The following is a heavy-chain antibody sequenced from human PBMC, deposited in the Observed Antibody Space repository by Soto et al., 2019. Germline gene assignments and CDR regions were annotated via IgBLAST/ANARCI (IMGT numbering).Heavy chain of an antibody. J-gene: IGHJ4*02. CDR3: AKDLGLPETTIFGVVIISGADY. CDR1: GFTFSSYG. CDR2: ISYDGSNK. V-gene: IGHV3-30*18. D-gene: IGHD3-3*01. Sequence: GGSLRLSCAASGFTFSSYGMHWVRQAPGKGLEWVAVISYDGSNKYYADSVKGRFTISRDNSENTLYLQMNSLRAEDTAVYYCAKDLGLPETTIFGVVIISGADYWGQGTLVTVSS.